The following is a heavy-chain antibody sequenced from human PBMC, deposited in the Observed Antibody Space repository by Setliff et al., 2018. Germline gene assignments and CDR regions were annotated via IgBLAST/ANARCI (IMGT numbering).Heavy chain of an antibody. CDR3: ARATGIGWPFDY. CDR2: IYPGDSDT. Sequence: GESLKISCKGSGFSFTTYWIGWVRQMPGKGLELMGIIYPGDSDTRNSPAFQGQVTISADRSISTAYLQWSSLRASDTAMYYCARATGIGWPFDYWGQGTLVTVSS. J-gene: IGHJ4*02. V-gene: IGHV5-51*01. D-gene: IGHD6-13*01. CDR1: GFSFTTYW.